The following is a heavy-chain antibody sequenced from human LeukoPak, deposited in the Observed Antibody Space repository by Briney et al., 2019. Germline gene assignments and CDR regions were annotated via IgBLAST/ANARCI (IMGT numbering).Heavy chain of an antibody. V-gene: IGHV3-21*01. Sequence: PGGSLRLSCAASGFTFSSYSMNWVRQAPGKGLEWVSSISSTSSYIYYADSVKGRFTISRDNAKKSLYLQMNSLRAEDTAVYYCAREKSTSFDYGGQGTLVTVSS. CDR3: AREKSTSFDY. CDR1: GFTFSSYS. J-gene: IGHJ4*02. CDR2: ISSTSSYI. D-gene: IGHD5/OR15-5a*01.